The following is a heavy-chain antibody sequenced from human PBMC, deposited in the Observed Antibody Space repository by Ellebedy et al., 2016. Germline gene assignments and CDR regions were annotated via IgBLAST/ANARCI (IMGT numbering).Heavy chain of an antibody. J-gene: IGHJ5*02. CDR1: GGSLSSYY. CDR3: ARLGFFGDYFNWFDP. Sequence: SETLSLTCTVSGGSLSSYYWSWIRQPPGKGLEWVGYIFYSGSTNYNPSLKSRVTISVDTSKNQFSLKLSSVTAADTAVYYCARLGFFGDYFNWFDPWGQGTLVTVSS. D-gene: IGHD4-17*01. CDR2: IFYSGST. V-gene: IGHV4-59*01.